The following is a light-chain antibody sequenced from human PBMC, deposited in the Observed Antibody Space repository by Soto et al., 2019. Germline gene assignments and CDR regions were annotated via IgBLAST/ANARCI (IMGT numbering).Light chain of an antibody. CDR2: VNSDGSH. CDR3: QTWGSGTLV. J-gene: IGLJ2*01. CDR1: SGYSSYA. V-gene: IGLV4-69*01. Sequence: QLVLTQSPSASASLGASVKLTCTLSSGYSSYAIAWHQQQPEKGPSYLMKVNSDGSHNKGDGIPDRFSGSGSGAERYLTISSLQSEDEADYYCQTWGSGTLVFGGGTKVTVL.